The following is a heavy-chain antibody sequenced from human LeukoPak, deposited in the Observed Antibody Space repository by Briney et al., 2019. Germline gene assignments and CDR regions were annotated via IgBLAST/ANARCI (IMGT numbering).Heavy chain of an antibody. D-gene: IGHD1-20*01. J-gene: IGHJ4*02. CDR2: ISGSGGST. Sequence: GGSLRLSCAASGFTFRNYAMSWVRQAPGKGLEWVSAISGSGGSTHYADSVTGRLTIYRDNSKKQLYLQLKSLRAGDTALYYCAKVSDNWNDDFDYWGQGTLVTVSS. V-gene: IGHV3-23*01. CDR1: GFTFRNYA. CDR3: AKVSDNWNDDFDY.